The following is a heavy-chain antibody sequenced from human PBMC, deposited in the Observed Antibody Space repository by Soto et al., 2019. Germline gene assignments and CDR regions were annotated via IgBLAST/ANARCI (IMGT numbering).Heavy chain of an antibody. D-gene: IGHD2-21*02. V-gene: IGHV3-23*01. CDR1: GFTFSNYG. Sequence: EEQVLESGGGSAQPGGSLRLSCAASGFTFSNYGMTWVRQAPGKGLEWVSSINPRGIDTKYADSVKGRFTIARDNSKNIMYLQMNNLRAEDRAVYYCAKGGTYCYDDCARAYWGQGTVVSVPS. CDR2: INPRGIDT. CDR3: AKGGTYCYDDCARAY. J-gene: IGHJ4*02.